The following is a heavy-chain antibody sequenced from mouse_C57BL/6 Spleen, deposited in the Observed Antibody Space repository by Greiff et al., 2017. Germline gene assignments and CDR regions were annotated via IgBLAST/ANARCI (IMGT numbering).Heavy chain of an antibody. V-gene: IGHV1-69*01. Sequence: QVQLKQPGAELVMPGASVKLSCKASGYTFTSYWMHWVKQRPGQGLEWIGEIDPSDSYTNYNQKFKGKSTLTVDKSSSTAYMQLSSLTSEDSAVYYCARGGGVTTFDYWGQGTTLTVSS. D-gene: IGHD2-2*01. CDR3: ARGGGVTTFDY. CDR1: GYTFTSYW. CDR2: IDPSDSYT. J-gene: IGHJ2*01.